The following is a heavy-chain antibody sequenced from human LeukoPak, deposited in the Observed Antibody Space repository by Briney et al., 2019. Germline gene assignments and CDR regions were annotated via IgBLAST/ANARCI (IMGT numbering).Heavy chain of an antibody. Sequence: SETLSLTCTVSGVSISSYYWSWIRQPAGKGLEWIGRIYTSGSTNYNPSLKSRVTMSVDTSKNRFSLKLISVTVADTAVYYCARDRYYYDTSGPNFDYWGQGTLVTVSS. V-gene: IGHV4-4*07. CDR2: IYTSGST. CDR1: GVSISSYY. CDR3: ARDRYYYDTSGPNFDY. D-gene: IGHD3-22*01. J-gene: IGHJ4*02.